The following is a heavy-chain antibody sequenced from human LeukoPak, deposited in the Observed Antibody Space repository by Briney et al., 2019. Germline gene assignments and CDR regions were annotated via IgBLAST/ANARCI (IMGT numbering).Heavy chain of an antibody. CDR2: ISGSGGST. J-gene: IGHJ4*02. D-gene: IGHD1-26*01. Sequence: PGGSLTLPCAASGFPFRRYDMSWVREAPGEGREWVSAISGSGGSTYYADSVKCRFTISRDNSKNTLYLQMNSLRAEDTAVYYCAKEHIVGATIFDYWGQGTLVTVSS. V-gene: IGHV3-23*01. CDR3: AKEHIVGATIFDY. CDR1: GFPFRRYD.